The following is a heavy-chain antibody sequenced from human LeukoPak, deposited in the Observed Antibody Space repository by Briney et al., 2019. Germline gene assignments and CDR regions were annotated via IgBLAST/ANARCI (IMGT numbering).Heavy chain of an antibody. CDR1: GFTFSSYS. V-gene: IGHV3-21*01. CDR3: ARDPGLYSSGSRATTYYGMDV. Sequence: GGSLRLSCAASGFTFSSYSMNWVRQAPGKGLEWVPSISSSSSYIYYADSVKGRFTISRDNAKNSLYLQMNSLRAEDTAVYYCARDPGLYSSGSRATTYYGMDVWGQGTTVTVSS. CDR2: ISSSSSYI. J-gene: IGHJ6*02. D-gene: IGHD6-19*01.